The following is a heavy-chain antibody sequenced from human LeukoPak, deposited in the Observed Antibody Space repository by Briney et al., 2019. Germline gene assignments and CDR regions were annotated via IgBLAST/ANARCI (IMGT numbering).Heavy chain of an antibody. CDR3: AKDLSGIVVVITLGY. D-gene: IGHD3-22*01. J-gene: IGHJ4*02. CDR2: IYSGGST. V-gene: IGHV3-53*01. CDR1: GFTVSSNY. Sequence: SGGSLRLSCAASGFTVSSNYMSWVRQAPGKGLEWVSVIYSGGSTYYADSVKGRFTISRDNSKNTLYLQMNSLRAEDTAVYYCAKDLSGIVVVITLGYWGQGTLVTVSS.